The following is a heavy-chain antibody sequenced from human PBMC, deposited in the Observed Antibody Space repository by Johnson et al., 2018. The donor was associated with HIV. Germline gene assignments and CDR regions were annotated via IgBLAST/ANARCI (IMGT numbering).Heavy chain of an antibody. V-gene: IGHV3-30*14. J-gene: IGHJ3*02. CDR2: ISYDGSNK. CDR1: GFTFSSYA. CDR3: AGLGGSHDAFDI. D-gene: IGHD1-26*01. Sequence: QVQLLESGGGVVQPGRSLRLSCAASGFTFSSYAMHWVRQAPGKGLEWVAVISYDGSNKYYADSVKGRFTISRDNSKNTLYLQMNSLRAEDTAVYYCAGLGGSHDAFDIWGQGTMVTVSS.